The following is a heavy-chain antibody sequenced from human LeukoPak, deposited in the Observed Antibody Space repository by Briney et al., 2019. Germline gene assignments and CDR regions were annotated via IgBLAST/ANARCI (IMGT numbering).Heavy chain of an antibody. V-gene: IGHV4-59*01. J-gene: IGHJ5*02. CDR2: IYYSGST. Sequence: PSETLSLTCTVSGGSISSYYWSWIRQPPGKRLEWIGHIYYSGSTNYNPSLKSRVTISVDTSKNQFSLKLSSVTAADTAVYYCARDPAVAGSNWFDPWGQGTLVTVSS. CDR1: GGSISSYY. CDR3: ARDPAVAGSNWFDP. D-gene: IGHD6-19*01.